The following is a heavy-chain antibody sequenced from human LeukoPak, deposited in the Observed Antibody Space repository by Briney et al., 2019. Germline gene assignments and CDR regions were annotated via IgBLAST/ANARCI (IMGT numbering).Heavy chain of an antibody. CDR2: INPDGGGT. CDR3: AGVAVKGLIDY. Sequence: PSVKVSCKTSGSTFTAYYIHWVRQAPGEGLEWMGWINPDGGGTNYAQKFQGRVTMTRDTSISTAYMELSRLRSDDTAVYYCAGVAVKGLIDYWGQGTLVTVSS. D-gene: IGHD6-19*01. V-gene: IGHV1-2*02. J-gene: IGHJ4*02. CDR1: GSTFTAYY.